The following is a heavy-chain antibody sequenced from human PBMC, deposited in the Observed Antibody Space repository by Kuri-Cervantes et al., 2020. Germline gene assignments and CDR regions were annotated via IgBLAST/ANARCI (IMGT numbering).Heavy chain of an antibody. D-gene: IGHD5-18*01. V-gene: IGHV3-23*01. CDR2: IIGIGGST. CDR3: AKDASRGYSYGYGVNFDY. CDR1: RFSFDAYD. Sequence: GGSLRPSCAASRFSFDAYDMSWVRQAPGKGLEWVSAIIGIGGSTYYADSVKGRFTISRDNSKNTLYLQMNSLRAEDTAVYYCAKDASRGYSYGYGVNFDYWGQGTLVTVSS. J-gene: IGHJ4*02.